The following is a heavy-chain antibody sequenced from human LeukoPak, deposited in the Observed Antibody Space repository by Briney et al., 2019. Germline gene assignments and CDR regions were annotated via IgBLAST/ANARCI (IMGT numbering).Heavy chain of an antibody. D-gene: IGHD3-3*01. CDR1: GGSISSYY. CDR2: IYYSGST. CDR3: ARGVAIFGVVSYYGMDV. V-gene: IGHV4-59*01. J-gene: IGHJ6*02. Sequence: SETLSLTCTVSGGSISSYYWSWIRQPPGKGLEWIGYIYYSGSTNYNPSHKSRVTISVDTSKNQFSLKLSSVTAADTAVYYCARGVAIFGVVSYYGMDVWGQGTTVTVSS.